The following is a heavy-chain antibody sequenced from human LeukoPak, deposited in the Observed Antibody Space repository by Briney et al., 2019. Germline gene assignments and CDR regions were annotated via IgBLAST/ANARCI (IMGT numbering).Heavy chain of an antibody. CDR1: GFTFSSYA. J-gene: IGHJ4*02. CDR2: ISYDGSNK. V-gene: IGHV3-30*04. Sequence: GGSLRLSCAASGFTFSSYAMHWVRQAPGKGLEWVAVISYDGSNKYYADSVKGRFTISRDNSKNTLYLQMNSLRAEDTAVYYCARGGIQKVLRCFDWLRPLDYWGQGTLVTVSS. CDR3: ARGGIQKVLRCFDWLRPLDY. D-gene: IGHD3-9*01.